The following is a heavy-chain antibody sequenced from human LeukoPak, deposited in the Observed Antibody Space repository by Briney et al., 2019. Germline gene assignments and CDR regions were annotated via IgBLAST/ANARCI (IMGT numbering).Heavy chain of an antibody. CDR1: GVSASGYY. J-gene: IGHJ5*02. CDR3: ARDRGFQADDNKWHAWYDP. CDR2: TYGSGEN. Sequence: PPQTLSLTCPVSGVSASGYYWSWIRQTAGKGLEWMGDTYGSGENNYNPCLQSGVPMLVDPPKNQVSLRLRSETDADTALYYCARDRGFQADDNKWHAWYDPWGQGTLVTVSS. V-gene: IGHV4-4*07. D-gene: IGHD1-1*01.